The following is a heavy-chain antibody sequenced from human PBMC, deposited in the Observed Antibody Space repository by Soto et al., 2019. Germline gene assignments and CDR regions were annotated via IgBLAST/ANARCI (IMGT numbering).Heavy chain of an antibody. Sequence: QVQLVQSGAEVKKPGSSVKVSCKASGGTFSSYAINWVRQAPGQGLEWVGGVIPFPGTTKYAQKFWGRVTITADKSTSTAYMELRSLTSDDTAVFYCASNCGVVSAGPGYEFHYGMDVWGQGTTVTVSS. CDR3: ASNCGVVSAGPGYEFHYGMDV. J-gene: IGHJ6*02. D-gene: IGHD3-3*01. CDR1: GGTFSSYA. V-gene: IGHV1-69*06. CDR2: VIPFPGTT.